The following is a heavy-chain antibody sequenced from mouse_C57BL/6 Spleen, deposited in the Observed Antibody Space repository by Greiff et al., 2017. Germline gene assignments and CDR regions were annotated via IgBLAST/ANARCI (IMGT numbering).Heavy chain of an antibody. J-gene: IGHJ2*01. V-gene: IGHV14-2*01. D-gene: IGHD2-3*01. CDR1: GFNIKDYY. Sequence: VQLQQSGAELVKPGASVKLSCTASGFNIKDYYMHWVKQRTEQGLEWIGRIVPEDGETKYAPKFQGKATIPADTSSNTAYLQLSSRTSEDTAVXYCARRGYDGYYLYYFDYWGQGTTLTVSS. CDR2: IVPEDGET. CDR3: ARRGYDGYYLYYFDY.